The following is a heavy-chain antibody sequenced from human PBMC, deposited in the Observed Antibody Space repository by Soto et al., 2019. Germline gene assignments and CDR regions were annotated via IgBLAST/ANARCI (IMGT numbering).Heavy chain of an antibody. Sequence: PGGSLRLSCAASGFTFRSFTMNWVRQAPGRGLEWVSTISSNSAYIYYTDALRGRFTISRDNAKNSLHLQMNSLRAEDTAVYYCTRDASRDNSARDWFVHSGPGTRFTVPS. CDR3: TRDASRDNSARDWFVH. V-gene: IGHV3-21*01. CDR1: GFTFRSFT. J-gene: IGHJ5*02. D-gene: IGHD1-1*01. CDR2: ISSNSAYI.